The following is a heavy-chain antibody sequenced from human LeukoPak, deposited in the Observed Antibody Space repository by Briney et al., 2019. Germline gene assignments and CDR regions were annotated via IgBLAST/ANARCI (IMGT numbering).Heavy chain of an antibody. CDR1: GYTFTSYD. CDR2: MNPNSGNT. J-gene: IGHJ4*02. CDR3: ARRSIAARALDY. V-gene: IGHV1-8*03. Sequence: ASVKVSCKASGYTFTSYDINWVRQATGQGLEWMGWMNPNSGNTGYAQKFQGRVTITRNTSISTAYVELSSLRSEDTAVYYCARRSIAARALDYWGQGTLVTVSS. D-gene: IGHD6-6*01.